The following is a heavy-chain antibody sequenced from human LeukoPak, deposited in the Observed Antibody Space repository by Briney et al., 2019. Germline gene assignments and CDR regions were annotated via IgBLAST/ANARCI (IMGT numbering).Heavy chain of an antibody. D-gene: IGHD3-10*01. CDR3: AKRVMVRGVIGLDY. CDR1: GFTVSSNY. J-gene: IGHJ4*02. Sequence: GSLRLSCAASGFTVSSNYMSWVRQAPGKGLEWVSVIYSGGSTYYADSVKGRFTISRDNSKNTLYLQMNSLRAEDTAVYYCAKRVMVRGVIGLDYWGQGTLVTVSS. CDR2: IYSGGST. V-gene: IGHV3-53*01.